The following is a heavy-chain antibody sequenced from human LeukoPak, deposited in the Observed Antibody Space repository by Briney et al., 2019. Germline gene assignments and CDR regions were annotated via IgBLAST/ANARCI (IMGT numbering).Heavy chain of an antibody. Sequence: GSLRLSCTASGFTFGDYALTWVRQAPGKGLEWVGFIRSKAYGGTTEYAASVKGRFTISRDDSKSIAYLQMNSLKTEDTAVYYCTRETTPYYWGQGTLVTVSS. J-gene: IGHJ4*02. CDR3: TRETTPYY. CDR1: GFTFGDYA. CDR2: IRSKAYGGTT. V-gene: IGHV3-49*04. D-gene: IGHD4-17*01.